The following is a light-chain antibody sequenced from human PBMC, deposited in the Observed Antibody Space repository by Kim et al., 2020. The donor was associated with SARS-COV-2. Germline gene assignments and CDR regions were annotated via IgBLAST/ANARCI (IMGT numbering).Light chain of an antibody. Sequence: SVSPWERATLSCRASESVTYHLAWYQQKPGQHPRLLIYGTSIRDTDIPARVSGSGSGTQFTLTINSLQPEDSAFYYCEQYAKWPYSFGQGTKLEI. CDR2: GTS. J-gene: IGKJ2*03. CDR3: EQYAKWPYS. CDR1: ESVTYH. V-gene: IGKV3D-15*01.